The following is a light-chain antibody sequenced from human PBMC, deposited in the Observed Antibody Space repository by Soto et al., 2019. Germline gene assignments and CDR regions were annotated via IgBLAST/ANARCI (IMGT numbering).Light chain of an antibody. J-gene: IGLJ1*01. Sequence: QSALTQPRSVSGSPGQSVTISCTGTSSDVGGYNYVSWYQQHPGKAPKLMIYAVSKRPSGVPDRFSGSKSGNTASLTISGLQAEDEADYYCCSYAGTYTYVFGTGTKVTAL. V-gene: IGLV2-11*01. CDR3: CSYAGTYTYV. CDR2: AVS. CDR1: SSDVGGYNY.